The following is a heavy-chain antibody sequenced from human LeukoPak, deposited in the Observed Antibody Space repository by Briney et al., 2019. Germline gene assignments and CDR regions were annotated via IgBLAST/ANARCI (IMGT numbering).Heavy chain of an antibody. CDR1: GFTFSSYA. Sequence: GGSLRLSCAASGFTFSSYAMSWVREAPGKGRECVSAISGSGGSTYYADSVKGRFTIYRDNSKNTLYLQMNSLRAEDTAVYYCAKWELGIDQYFDYWGQGTLVTVSS. CDR2: ISGSGGST. D-gene: IGHD7-27*01. V-gene: IGHV3-23*01. J-gene: IGHJ4*02. CDR3: AKWELGIDQYFDY.